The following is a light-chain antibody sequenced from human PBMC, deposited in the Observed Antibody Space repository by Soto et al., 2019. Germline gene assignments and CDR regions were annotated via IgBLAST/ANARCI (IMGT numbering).Light chain of an antibody. V-gene: IGKV3-11*01. Sequence: PWERATLSCRASQSVSSSYLACYQQKPGQAPRLLIYDASNISTGIPARFSGSGSGTDFTLTISSLEPEDFAVYYCQQRSYPINFDQGTRLEIK. CDR3: QQRSYPIN. J-gene: IGKJ5*01. CDR2: DAS. CDR1: QSVSSSY.